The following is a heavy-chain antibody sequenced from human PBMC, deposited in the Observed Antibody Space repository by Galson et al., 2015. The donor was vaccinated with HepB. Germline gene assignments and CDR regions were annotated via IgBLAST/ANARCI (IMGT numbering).Heavy chain of an antibody. V-gene: IGHV1-24*01. CDR1: GYTLTELS. D-gene: IGHD1-14*01. CDR3: ATARRPDSPDAFDI. J-gene: IGHJ3*02. CDR2: FDPEDGET. Sequence: SVKVSCKVPGYTLTELSMHWVRQAPGKGLEWMGGFDPEDGETIYAQKFQGRVTMTEDTSTDTAYMELSSLRSEDTAVYYCATARRPDSPDAFDIWGQGTMVTVSS.